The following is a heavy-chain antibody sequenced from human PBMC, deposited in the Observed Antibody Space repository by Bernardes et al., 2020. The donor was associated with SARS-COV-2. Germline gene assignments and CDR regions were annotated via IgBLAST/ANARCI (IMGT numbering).Heavy chain of an antibody. V-gene: IGHV4-59*12. D-gene: IGHD6-13*01. CDR2: LSYSGST. CDR1: GDSFSSYQ. CDR3: ARGDGGSGSWSPDYYYFVLDV. Sequence: SETLSLTCTVSGDSFSSYQWSWIRQPPGKGLGWIGYLSYSGSTIYNPSPKSRVTMSVDTSKNQSSLKLTSMTATETAIYYCARGDGGSGSWSPDYYYFVLDVWGQGTTVTVSS. J-gene: IGHJ6*02.